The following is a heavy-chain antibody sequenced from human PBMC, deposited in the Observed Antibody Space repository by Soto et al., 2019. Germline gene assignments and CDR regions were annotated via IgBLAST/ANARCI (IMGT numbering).Heavy chain of an antibody. V-gene: IGHV3-23*01. D-gene: IGHD3-3*01. CDR1: GFTFSSYA. Sequence: EVQLLESGGGLVQPGGSLRLSCAASGFTFSSYAMSWVRQAPGTGLEWVSAISGSGGSTYYADSVKGRFTISRDNSKNTLYLQMNSRRAEDTAVYYCAKDRVGDFWSGTLDYWGQGTLVTVSS. CDR3: AKDRVGDFWSGTLDY. J-gene: IGHJ4*02. CDR2: ISGSGGST.